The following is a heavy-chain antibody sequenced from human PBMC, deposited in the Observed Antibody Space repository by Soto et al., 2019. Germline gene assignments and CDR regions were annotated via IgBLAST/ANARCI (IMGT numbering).Heavy chain of an antibody. CDR1: GYTFTSYG. J-gene: IGHJ6*02. CDR3: AREALRYFDWPQVGGYYYYGMDV. Sequence: QVQLVQSGAEVKKPGASVKVSCKASGYTFTSYGISWVRQAPGQGLEWMGWISAYNGNTTYAQKLPGRVTMTTDTSTSTAYMELRSLRSDDTAVYYCAREALRYFDWPQVGGYYYYGMDVWGQGTPVTVSS. CDR2: ISAYNGNT. D-gene: IGHD3-9*01. V-gene: IGHV1-18*01.